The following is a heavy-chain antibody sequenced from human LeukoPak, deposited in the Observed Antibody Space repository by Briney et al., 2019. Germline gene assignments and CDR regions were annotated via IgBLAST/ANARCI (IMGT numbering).Heavy chain of an antibody. CDR1: GFTFSSYA. D-gene: IGHD1-20*01. Sequence: GGSLRLSCAASGFTFSSYAMSWVRQAPGKGLEWVSSISSSSSYIYYADSVKGRFTISRDNAKNSLYLQMNSLRAEDTAVYYCARERYNWNRDAFDIWGQGTMVTVSS. J-gene: IGHJ3*02. CDR2: ISSSSSYI. V-gene: IGHV3-21*01. CDR3: ARERYNWNRDAFDI.